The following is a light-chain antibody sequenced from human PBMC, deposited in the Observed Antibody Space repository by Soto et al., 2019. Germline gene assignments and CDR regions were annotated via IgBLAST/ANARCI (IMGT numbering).Light chain of an antibody. CDR1: SRDVGGYNY. CDR3: SSYAGRKRV. Sequence: QSALTQPASVSGSPGQSITISCTGTSRDVGGYNYVSWYQHHPGRAPKLLIYDVTKRPSGVPDRFSGSKSGNTASLAVSGLQAEDEADYFCSSYAGRKRVIGAGTELTVL. V-gene: IGLV2-8*01. CDR2: DVT. J-gene: IGLJ3*02.